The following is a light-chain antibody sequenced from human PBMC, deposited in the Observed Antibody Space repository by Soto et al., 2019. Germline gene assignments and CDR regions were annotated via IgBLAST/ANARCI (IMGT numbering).Light chain of an antibody. Sequence: EIVLTQSPATLSLSPGERATLSWRARQSVSSYLSGYQQKNGQAPRLLIYDASNRPTGIAARCSSSGYGRADITTISSIEPEDFAVYYCQKRSNWLWTFGQGTKVDIK. CDR3: QKRSNWLWT. J-gene: IGKJ1*01. CDR1: QSVSSY. V-gene: IGKV3-11*02. CDR2: DAS.